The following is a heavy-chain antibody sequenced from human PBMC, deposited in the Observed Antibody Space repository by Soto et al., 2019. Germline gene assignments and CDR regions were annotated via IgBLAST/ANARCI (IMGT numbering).Heavy chain of an antibody. Sequence: QVQLVESGGGVVQPGRSLRLSCAASGFTFSSYAMHWVRQAPGKGLEWVAVVSYDGSNKYYADSVKGRFTISRDNFKNTLYVQMNSLRAEDTAVYYCARGTAMVFGNFDYWGQGTLVTVSS. D-gene: IGHD5-18*01. V-gene: IGHV3-30-3*01. J-gene: IGHJ4*02. CDR3: ARGTAMVFGNFDY. CDR1: GFTFSSYA. CDR2: VSYDGSNK.